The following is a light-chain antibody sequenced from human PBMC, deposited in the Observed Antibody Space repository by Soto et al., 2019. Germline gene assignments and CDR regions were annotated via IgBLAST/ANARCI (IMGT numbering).Light chain of an antibody. CDR3: QSYDSSLSGSWV. J-gene: IGLJ3*02. V-gene: IGLV1-40*01. Sequence: QSVLTQPPSVSGAPGQRVTISCTGSSSNIRAGYDVHWYRQLPGTAPKLLIYGNINRPSGVPDRFSGSKSGTSASLAITGLQAEDEADYYCQSYDSSLSGSWVFGGGTKLTVL. CDR1: SSNIRAGYD. CDR2: GNI.